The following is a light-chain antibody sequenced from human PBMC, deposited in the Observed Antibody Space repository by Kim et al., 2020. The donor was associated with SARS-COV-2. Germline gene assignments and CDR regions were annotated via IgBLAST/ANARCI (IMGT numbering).Light chain of an antibody. CDR3: QQYSDWPLIT. CDR2: GAF. V-gene: IGKV3-15*01. CDR1: QTISEY. J-gene: IGKJ5*01. Sequence: EIVMTQSPATLSVSPGERVTLSCRASQTISEYLAWYQQKPGQSPRLLIYGAFIRATGISDRFSGSVSGTDFSLTISSLQSEDLAVYYCQQYSDWPLITFGQGTRLEIK.